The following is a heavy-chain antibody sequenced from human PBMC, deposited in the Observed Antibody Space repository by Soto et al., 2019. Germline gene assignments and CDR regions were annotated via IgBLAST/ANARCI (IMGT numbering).Heavy chain of an antibody. D-gene: IGHD3-3*01. CDR2: IYYSGST. Sequence: SESLSHTCTASCGYISRYYWSWIRQPPGKGLEWIGYIYYSGSTNYNPSLKSRVTISVDTSKNQFSLKLSSVTAAATAVYYCAKGLQYEVWSRYPLALGFDPWGQGSVVSV. V-gene: IGHV4-59*01. CDR3: AKGLQYEVWSRYPLALGFDP. CDR1: CGYISRYY. J-gene: IGHJ5*02.